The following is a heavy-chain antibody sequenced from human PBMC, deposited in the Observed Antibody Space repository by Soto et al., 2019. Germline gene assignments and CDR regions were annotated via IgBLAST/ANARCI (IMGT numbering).Heavy chain of an antibody. CDR1: GFTFSSYS. V-gene: IGHV3-21*01. CDR3: AREGSSSSASGPAHN. Sequence: GGSLRLSCAASGFTFSSYSMNWVRQAPGKGLEWVSSISSSSSYIYYADSVKGRFTISRDNAKNSLYLQMNSLRAEDTAVYYCAREGSSSSASGPAHNWGQGTRVTVSS. J-gene: IGHJ4*02. CDR2: ISSSSSYI. D-gene: IGHD6-6*01.